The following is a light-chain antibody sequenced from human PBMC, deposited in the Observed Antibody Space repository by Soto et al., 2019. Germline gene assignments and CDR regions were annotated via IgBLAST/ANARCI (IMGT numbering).Light chain of an antibody. CDR1: NIGSKG. J-gene: IGLJ2*01. V-gene: IGLV3-21*01. Sequence: SYELTQPPSVSVAPGETARISCGGNNIGSKGVHWYQQKPGQAPVLVIYSDTDLPPVIPERFSGSNNATMATLTISRVEAGDEADYYCQVWDSGSAHVLFGGGTKLTVL. CDR3: QVWDSGSAHVL. CDR2: SDT.